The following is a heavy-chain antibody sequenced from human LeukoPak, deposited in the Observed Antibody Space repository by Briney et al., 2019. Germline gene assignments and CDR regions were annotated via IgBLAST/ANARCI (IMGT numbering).Heavy chain of an antibody. J-gene: IGHJ6*03. Sequence: PGGSLRLSCAASGFSFSNFWMNWVRQAPGKGLEWVANINGDGSEKYYVDSVKGRFTISRDNAKNSLYLQMNSLRAEDTAVYYCARSKWERGHHYYYYMDVWAKGPRSPSP. CDR3: ARSKWERGHHYYYYMDV. CDR2: INGDGSEK. D-gene: IGHD1-26*01. V-gene: IGHV3-7*01. CDR1: GFSFSNFW.